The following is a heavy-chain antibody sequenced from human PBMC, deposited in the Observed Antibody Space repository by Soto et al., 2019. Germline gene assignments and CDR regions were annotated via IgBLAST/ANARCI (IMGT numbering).Heavy chain of an antibody. CDR3: ARDSQYSTDWQRFDS. Sequence: QVQLVQSGVEVKKPGASVKVSCKASGYTFTNYAISWVRQAPGRGLEWMEWVNTYNGNPNYAQIFQGRVTMTTDTSTGTAYIVLRSLNSDYSAVYFCARDSQYSTDWQRFDSWGQGTLVTVSS. CDR1: GYTFTNYA. V-gene: IGHV1-18*01. CDR2: VNTYNGNP. J-gene: IGHJ4*02. D-gene: IGHD6-6*01.